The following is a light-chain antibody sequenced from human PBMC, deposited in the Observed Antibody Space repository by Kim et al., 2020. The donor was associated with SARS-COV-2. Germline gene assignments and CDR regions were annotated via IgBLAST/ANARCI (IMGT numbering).Light chain of an antibody. Sequence: SPGERATRSCRARQCVRRYLAWYQKKPGQAPRLLIYGASTRATGIPARFSGSGSGTEFTLTISSLQSEDFAVYYCQQYNNWPPWTFGQGTKVDIK. CDR1: QCVRRY. J-gene: IGKJ1*01. V-gene: IGKV3-15*01. CDR2: GAS. CDR3: QQYNNWPPWT.